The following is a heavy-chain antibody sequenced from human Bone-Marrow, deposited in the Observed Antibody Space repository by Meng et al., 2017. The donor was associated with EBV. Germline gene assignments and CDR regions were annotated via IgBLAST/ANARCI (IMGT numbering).Heavy chain of an antibody. CDR1: GFTVSSNY. CDR3: ARDYSYGSGRWGKDY. CDR2: IYSGGGT. V-gene: IGHV3-53*01. J-gene: IGHJ4*02. Sequence: EVQLVESXXXXXQXXDXXRLSCAASGFTVSSNYMSWVRQAPGKGLEWVSLIYSGGGTYYADSVKGRFTISRDNSKNTLYLQMNSLRAEDTAVYYCARDYSYGSGRWGKDYWGQGTLVTVSS. D-gene: IGHD3-10*01.